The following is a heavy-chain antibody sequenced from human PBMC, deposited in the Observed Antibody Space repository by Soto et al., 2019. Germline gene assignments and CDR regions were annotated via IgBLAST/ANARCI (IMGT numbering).Heavy chain of an antibody. D-gene: IGHD3-3*01. CDR3: ARVRDFWSGYYGYYYYYGMDV. Sequence: SETLSTTESFCGVSVSVYYWSWIRQHPCRGLVWIGEINHSGSTNYNPSLKSRVTISVDTSKNQFSLKLSSVTAADTAVYYCARVRDFWSGYYGYYYYYGMDVWGQGTTVTVSS. J-gene: IGHJ6*02. CDR1: GVSVSVYY. CDR2: INHSGST. V-gene: IGHV4-34*01.